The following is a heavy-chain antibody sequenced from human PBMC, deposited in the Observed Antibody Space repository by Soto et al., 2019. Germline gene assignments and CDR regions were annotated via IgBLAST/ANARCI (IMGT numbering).Heavy chain of an antibody. J-gene: IGHJ6*03. D-gene: IGHD3-3*01. CDR2: INHSGST. Sequence: SETLSLTCAVYGGSFSGYYWSWIRQPPGKGLEWIGEINHSGSTNYNPSLKSRVTISVDTSKTQFSLKLSSVTAADTAVYYCARGRYYDFWSGYPSYYYYMDVWGKGTTVTVSS. CDR3: ARGRYYDFWSGYPSYYYYMDV. CDR1: GGSFSGYY. V-gene: IGHV4-34*01.